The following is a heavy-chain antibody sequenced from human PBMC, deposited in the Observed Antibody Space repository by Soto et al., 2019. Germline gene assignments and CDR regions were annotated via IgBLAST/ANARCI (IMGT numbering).Heavy chain of an antibody. V-gene: IGHV4-30-4*01. D-gene: IGHD5-18*01. CDR2: IYYSGST. CDR1: GASIRSGGYY. J-gene: IGHJ5*02. Sequence: PSETLSLTCTVSGASIRSGGYYWSWIRQPPGKGLEWIGYIYYSGSTYYNPSLKSRVTMSVDTSKNQFSLKLSSVTAADTAVYYCASVETAMVTWGQGNLVTVSS. CDR3: ASVETAMVT.